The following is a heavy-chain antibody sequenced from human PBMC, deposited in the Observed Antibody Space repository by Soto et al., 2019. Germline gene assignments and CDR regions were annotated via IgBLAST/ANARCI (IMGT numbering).Heavy chain of an antibody. Sequence: SVKVACTASGGPLSSYAISWVRQAPGQGLEWMGGIIPIFGTANYAQKFQGRVTITADESTSTAYMELSSLRSEDTAVYYCARDYPADYYYGMDVWGQRTTVTVSS. CDR2: IIPIFGTA. CDR3: ARDYPADYYYGMDV. CDR1: GGPLSSYA. J-gene: IGHJ6*02. V-gene: IGHV1-69*01.